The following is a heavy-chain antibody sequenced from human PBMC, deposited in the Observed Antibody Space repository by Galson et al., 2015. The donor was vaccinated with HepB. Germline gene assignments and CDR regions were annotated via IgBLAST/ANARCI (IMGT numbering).Heavy chain of an antibody. CDR1: GFTFSSYA. CDR2: ISSNGGST. Sequence: SLRLSCAASGFTFSSYAMHWVRQAPGKGLEYVSAISSNGGSTYYANSVKGRFTISRDNSKNTLYLQMGSLRAEDMAVYYCARSYYYDSSGYQNAFDIWGQGTMVTVSS. V-gene: IGHV3-64*01. CDR3: ARSYYYDSSGYQNAFDI. J-gene: IGHJ3*02. D-gene: IGHD3-22*01.